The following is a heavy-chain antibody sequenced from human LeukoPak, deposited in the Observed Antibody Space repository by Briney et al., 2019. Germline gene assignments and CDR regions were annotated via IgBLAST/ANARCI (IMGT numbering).Heavy chain of an antibody. CDR2: INPNSGGT. V-gene: IGHV1-2*02. CDR3: ARDLAAAASVVY. CDR1: GFTFTGYY. J-gene: IGHJ4*02. D-gene: IGHD6-13*01. Sequence: ASVKVSCKASGFTFTGYYMHWVRQAPGQGLEWMGWINPNSGGTNYAQKFQGRVTMTRDTSISTAYMELSRLRSDDTAVYYCARDLAAAASVVYWGQGTLVTVSS.